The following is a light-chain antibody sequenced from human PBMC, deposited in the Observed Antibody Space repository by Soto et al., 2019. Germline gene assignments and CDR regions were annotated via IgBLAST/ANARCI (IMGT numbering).Light chain of an antibody. CDR2: GAS. CDR3: QHYNNWPPMYT. J-gene: IGKJ2*01. CDR1: QSVSSSY. V-gene: IGKV3-15*01. Sequence: EIVMEQSPATLSVSPGKRATLSCRASQSVSSSYLAWYQQKPGQSPRLLIYGASTRATGIPARFSGSGSGTEFTLTISSLQSEDFAVYYCQHYNNWPPMYTFGQGTKLEIK.